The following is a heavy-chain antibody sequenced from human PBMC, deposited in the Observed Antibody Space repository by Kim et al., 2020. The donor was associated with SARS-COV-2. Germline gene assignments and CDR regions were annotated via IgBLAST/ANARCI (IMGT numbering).Heavy chain of an antibody. Sequence: GGSLRLSCAASGLTFDDYAMHWVRQAPGKGLEWVSGISWNSGSIGYADSVKGRFTISRDNAKNSLYLQMNSLRAEDTALYYCAKLLDPLRYFDAGGMDVWGQGTTVTVSS. CDR3: AKLLDPLRYFDAGGMDV. D-gene: IGHD3-9*01. CDR1: GLTFDDYA. V-gene: IGHV3-9*01. J-gene: IGHJ6*02. CDR2: ISWNSGSI.